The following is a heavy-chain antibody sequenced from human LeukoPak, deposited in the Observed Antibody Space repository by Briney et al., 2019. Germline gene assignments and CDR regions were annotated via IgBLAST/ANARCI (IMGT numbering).Heavy chain of an antibody. CDR2: INHSGST. CDR3: ARAGVVVAATPTGWFDP. V-gene: IGHV4-34*01. Sequence: SETLSLTCAVYGGSFSGYYWSWIRQPPGKGLEWIGEINHSGSTNYNPSLKSRVTISVDTSKNQFSLKLSSVTAADTAVYYCARAGVVVAATPTGWFDPWGREPWSPSPQ. J-gene: IGHJ5*02. CDR1: GGSFSGYY. D-gene: IGHD2-15*01.